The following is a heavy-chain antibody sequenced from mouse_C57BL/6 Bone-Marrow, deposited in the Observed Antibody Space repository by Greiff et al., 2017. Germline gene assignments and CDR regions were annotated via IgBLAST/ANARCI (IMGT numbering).Heavy chain of an antibody. V-gene: IGHV1-9*01. CDR3: ARDGNYGLYYFDY. Sequence: QAQLKESGAELMKPGASVKLSCKATGYTFTGYWIEWVKQRPGHGLEWIGEILPGSGSTNYNEKFKGKPTFTGDTSSNTAYMQLSSLTTEDSAIYYCARDGNYGLYYFDYWGQGTTLTVSS. J-gene: IGHJ2*01. CDR1: GYTFTGYW. CDR2: ILPGSGST. D-gene: IGHD2-1*01.